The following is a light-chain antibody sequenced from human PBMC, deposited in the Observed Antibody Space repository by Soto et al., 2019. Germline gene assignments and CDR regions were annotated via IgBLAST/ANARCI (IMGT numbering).Light chain of an antibody. Sequence: QSALTQPASVSGSPGQSITISCTGTSSDVGDYNYVSWYQQHPGKAPKLMIYEVSNRPSGVSNRFSGSKSGNTASLTISGLQAEDEADYYCSSYTSSNTWVFGGGTKRTGL. CDR2: EVS. CDR1: SSDVGDYNY. CDR3: SSYTSSNTWV. V-gene: IGLV2-14*01. J-gene: IGLJ3*02.